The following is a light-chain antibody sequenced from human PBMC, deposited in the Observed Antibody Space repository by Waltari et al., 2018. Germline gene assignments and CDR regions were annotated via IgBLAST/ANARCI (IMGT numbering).Light chain of an antibody. CDR2: SAN. Sequence: QTVVTQEPSLTVSPGGTVTLTCASSTGAVTSGYFPTWFQQRPGQPPRSLIYSANNKHPWTPARFSGSLIGGKAALTLSGVQPEDEADYYCLLFYGGAYVFGTGTKLTVL. CDR3: LLFYGGAYV. V-gene: IGLV7-43*01. CDR1: TGAVTSGYF. J-gene: IGLJ1*01.